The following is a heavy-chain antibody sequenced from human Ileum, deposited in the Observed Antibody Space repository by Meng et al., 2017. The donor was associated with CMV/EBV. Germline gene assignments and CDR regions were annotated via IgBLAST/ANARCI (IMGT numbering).Heavy chain of an antibody. Sequence: GGSLRLSCAAPGFTFSSYSMNWVRQAPGKGLEWVSSISSSSSYIYYADSVKGRFTISRDNAKNSLYLQMNSLRAEDTAVYYCARRAQAMVKGGAHDYWGQGTLVTVSS. D-gene: IGHD5-18*01. V-gene: IGHV3-21*01. CDR2: ISSSSSYI. CDR3: ARRAQAMVKGGAHDY. CDR1: GFTFSSYS. J-gene: IGHJ4*02.